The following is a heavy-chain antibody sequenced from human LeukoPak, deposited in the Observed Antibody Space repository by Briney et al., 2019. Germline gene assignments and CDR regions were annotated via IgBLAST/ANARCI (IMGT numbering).Heavy chain of an antibody. Sequence: GGSLRLPCAASGFTFSSNAMSWVRQAPGKGLEWVSAISGSGGSTYYADSVKGRFTISRDNSKNTLYLQMNSLRAEDTAVYYCAKAGAEGYFDWLFGLNYYYGMDVWGQGTTVTVSS. D-gene: IGHD3-9*01. V-gene: IGHV3-23*01. CDR1: GFTFSSNA. CDR3: AKAGAEGYFDWLFGLNYYYGMDV. CDR2: ISGSGGST. J-gene: IGHJ6*02.